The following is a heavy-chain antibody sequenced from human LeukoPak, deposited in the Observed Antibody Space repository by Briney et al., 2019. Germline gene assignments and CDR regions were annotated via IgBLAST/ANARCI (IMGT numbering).Heavy chain of an antibody. D-gene: IGHD2-15*01. V-gene: IGHV3-23*01. Sequence: GGSLRLSCAASGSAFSSSAMSWVRQAPGKGLEWVSAISNNGGYTYYADSVQGRFTISRDNSKSTLCLQMNSLRAEDTAVYYCAKQLGYCSDGSCYFPYWGQGTLVTVSS. J-gene: IGHJ4*02. CDR3: AKQLGYCSDGSCYFPY. CDR1: GSAFSSSA. CDR2: ISNNGGYT.